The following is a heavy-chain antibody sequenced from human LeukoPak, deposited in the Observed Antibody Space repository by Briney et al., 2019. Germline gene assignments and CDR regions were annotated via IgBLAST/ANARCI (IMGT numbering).Heavy chain of an antibody. D-gene: IGHD5-18*01. CDR1: GGSISSGGYY. CDR3: ASGYSYGHYFDY. J-gene: IGHJ4*02. V-gene: IGHV4-31*03. CDR2: IYYSGST. Sequence: PSETLSLTCTVSGGSISSGGYYWSWIRQHPGKGLEWIGYIYYSGSTYYNPSLKSRVTISVDTSKNQFSLKLSSVTAADTAVYYCASGYSYGHYFDYWGQGTLVTVSS.